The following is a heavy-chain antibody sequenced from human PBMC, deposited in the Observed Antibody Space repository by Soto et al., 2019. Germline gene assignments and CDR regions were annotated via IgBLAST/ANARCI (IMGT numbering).Heavy chain of an antibody. J-gene: IGHJ6*02. CDR3: AKGYDLSGYSRMDV. V-gene: IGHV3-23*01. Sequence: EAQLLESGGGLEQPGGSLRLSCAASGFTFSSYAMSWVRQAPGKGLEWVSGISGSGGSTYYADSVKGRFTISRDNYKNTLSLQMNRLRAEDTAVYYCAKGYDLSGYSRMDVWGQGTTVTVSS. D-gene: IGHD5-18*01. CDR1: GFTFSSYA. CDR2: ISGSGGST.